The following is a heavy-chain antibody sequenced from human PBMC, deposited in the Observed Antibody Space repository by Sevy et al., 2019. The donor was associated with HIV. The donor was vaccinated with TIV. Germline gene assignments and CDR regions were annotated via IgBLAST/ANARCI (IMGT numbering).Heavy chain of an antibody. J-gene: IGHJ5*02. D-gene: IGHD2-21*02. CDR1: GYTFTDYY. CDR3: ATKGGGGDNTAYRPFGP. Sequence: ASVNVSCKASGYTFTDYYIHWVRQAPGQGLEWMGWINPKGGETKYAQKLQGRVTVTRDTSISSAYMELSSLISDDTAVYYCATKGGGGDNTAYRPFGPWGQGTLVTVSS. CDR2: INPKGGET. V-gene: IGHV1-2*02.